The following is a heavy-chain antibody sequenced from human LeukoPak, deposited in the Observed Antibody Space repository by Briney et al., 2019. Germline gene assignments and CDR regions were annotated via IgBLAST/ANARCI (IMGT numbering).Heavy chain of an antibody. J-gene: IGHJ6*03. D-gene: IGHD1-26*01. V-gene: IGHV4-34*01. CDR1: GGSISGYY. CDR3: ARDSRATSYYYMDV. Sequence: SETLSLTCTVSGGSISGYYWSWIRQPPGKGLEWIGEINHSGSTNYNPSLKSRVAMSVDTSKNQFSLKLSSVTAADTAVYYCARDSRATSYYYMDVWGKGTTVTISS. CDR2: INHSGST.